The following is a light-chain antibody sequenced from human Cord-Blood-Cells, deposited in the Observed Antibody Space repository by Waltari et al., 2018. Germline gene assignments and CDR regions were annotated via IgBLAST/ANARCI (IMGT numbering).Light chain of an antibody. J-gene: IGKJ1*01. Sequence: DIQMTQSPSSLSASVGDSVTITCRASQSISSYLNWYQQKPGKAPKLLIYAASSLQSGVPSRFSGSGSGTDFTLIISSLQPEDFATYYCQQSYSTPQTFGQGTKVEIK. CDR2: AAS. CDR1: QSISSY. CDR3: QQSYSTPQT. V-gene: IGKV1-39*01.